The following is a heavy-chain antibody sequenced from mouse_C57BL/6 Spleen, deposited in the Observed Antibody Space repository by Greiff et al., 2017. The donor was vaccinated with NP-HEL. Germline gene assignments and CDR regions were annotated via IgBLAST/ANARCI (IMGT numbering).Heavy chain of an antibody. Sequence: QVQLQQPGAELVRPGSSVKLSCKASGYTFTSYWMDWVKQRPGQGLEWIGNIYPSDSETHYNQKFKDKATLTVDKSSSTAYMQLSSLTSEDSAVYFCAREGSSYEDYWGQGTSVTVSS. J-gene: IGHJ4*01. CDR2: IYPSDSET. CDR1: GYTFTSYW. D-gene: IGHD1-1*01. V-gene: IGHV1-61*01. CDR3: AREGSSYEDY.